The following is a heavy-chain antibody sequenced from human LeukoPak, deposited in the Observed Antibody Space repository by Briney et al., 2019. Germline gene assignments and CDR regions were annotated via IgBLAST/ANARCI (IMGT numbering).Heavy chain of an antibody. J-gene: IGHJ5*02. CDR3: ARGQGATVPQVGKNWFDP. Sequence: PSETLSLTCTVSGGSISSSSYYWGWIRQPPGKGLEWIGSIYYSGSTYYNPSLNSRVTISVDTSKNQFSLKLISVTAADTAVYYCARGQGATVPQVGKNWFDPWGQGTRVIVSS. V-gene: IGHV4-39*07. CDR1: GGSISSSSYY. D-gene: IGHD1-26*01. CDR2: IYYSGST.